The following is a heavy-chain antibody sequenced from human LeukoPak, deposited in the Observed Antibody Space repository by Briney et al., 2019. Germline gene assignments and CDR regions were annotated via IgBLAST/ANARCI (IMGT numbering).Heavy chain of an antibody. D-gene: IGHD3-10*01. V-gene: IGHV3-48*03. CDR3: VREGKRNAFDI. Sequence: PGGSLRLSCAGSGFTFSSYEMNWVRQGPGKGLEWVTYITSGGSATYYADSVKGRFTISRDNAKNSLYLQMNNLRAEDTALYYCVREGKRNAFDIWGQGTMVTVSS. J-gene: IGHJ3*02. CDR2: ITSGGSAT. CDR1: GFTFSSYE.